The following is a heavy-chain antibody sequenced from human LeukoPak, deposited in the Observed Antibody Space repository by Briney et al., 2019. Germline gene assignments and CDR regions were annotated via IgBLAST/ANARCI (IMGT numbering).Heavy chain of an antibody. CDR1: GGSPTSSSYY. Sequence: SETLSLTCTVSGGSPTSSSYYWGWIRHPPGKGREWIGSIYYSGSTYYNHSLKSRVTISIDTSKNKFYMKLSTVTAADTAVYYCARDRHDSSGYYPFDYWGQGTLVTVSS. D-gene: IGHD3-22*01. CDR3: ARDRHDSSGYYPFDY. J-gene: IGHJ4*02. CDR2: IYYSGST. V-gene: IGHV4-39*02.